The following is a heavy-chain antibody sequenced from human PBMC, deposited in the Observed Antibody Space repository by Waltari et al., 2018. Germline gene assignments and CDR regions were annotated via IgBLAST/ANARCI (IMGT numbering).Heavy chain of an antibody. D-gene: IGHD3-16*01. V-gene: IGHV3-23*03. CDR2: IYSGGSST. Sequence: EVQLLESGGGLVQPGVSLRLSCAASGFTFSLYSLRWVRQAPGKGLEWVSVIYSGGSSTYYADSVKGRFTISRDNSKNTLYLQMNSLRAEDTAVYYCAKLRSYVIDYWGQGTLVTVSS. J-gene: IGHJ4*02. CDR1: GFTFSLYS. CDR3: AKLRSYVIDY.